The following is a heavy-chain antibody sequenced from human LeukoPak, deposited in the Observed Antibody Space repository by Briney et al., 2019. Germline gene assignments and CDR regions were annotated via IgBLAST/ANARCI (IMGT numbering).Heavy chain of an antibody. CDR2: IWYDGSNK. D-gene: IGHD4-23*01. Sequence: GGSLRLSCAASGFTFSSYGMHWVRQAPGKGLEWVAVIWYDGSNKYYADSVKGRFTISRDNAKNSLYLQMNSLRAEDTAVYYCARGPFPTTVGVSWGQGTLVTVSS. CDR1: GFTFSSYG. V-gene: IGHV3-33*01. J-gene: IGHJ4*02. CDR3: ARGPFPTTVGVS.